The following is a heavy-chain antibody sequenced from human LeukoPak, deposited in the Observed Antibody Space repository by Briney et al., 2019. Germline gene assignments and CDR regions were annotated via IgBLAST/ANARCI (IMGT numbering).Heavy chain of an antibody. D-gene: IGHD1-26*01. CDR1: GGSISSYY. CDR3: ARGGPVGSWFDP. Sequence: PSETPSLTCTVSGGSISSYYWSWIRRPPGKGLEWIGYIYYSGSTKYNPSLKSRVTISADMSKNQFSLKLSSVTAADTAVYYCARGGPVGSWFDPWGQGTLVSVSS. V-gene: IGHV4-59*01. J-gene: IGHJ5*02. CDR2: IYYSGST.